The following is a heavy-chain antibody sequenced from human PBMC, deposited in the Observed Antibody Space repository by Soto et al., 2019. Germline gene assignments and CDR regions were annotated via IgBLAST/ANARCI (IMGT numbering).Heavy chain of an antibody. V-gene: IGHV3-23*01. CDR1: GFTFATYT. J-gene: IGHJ4*02. D-gene: IGHD5-12*01. CDR3: AKNSAATIRVGFDY. Sequence: PGGSLRLSCAASGFTFATYTMSWVRQTPGKGLEWVSVITGSDGRTYYADSVKGRFTISRDNSKNTLYLQMNSLGAEDTAVYYCAKNSAATIRVGFDYWGQGTLVTVSS. CDR2: ITGSDGRT.